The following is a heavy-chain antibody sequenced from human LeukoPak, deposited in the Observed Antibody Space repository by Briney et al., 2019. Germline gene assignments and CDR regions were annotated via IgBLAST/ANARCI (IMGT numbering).Heavy chain of an antibody. J-gene: IGHJ1*01. Sequence: GGSLRLSCAASGFTFSSYAMSWVRQAPGKGLEWVSAISASGGSTYYADSVKGRFTISRDDSKSTLYLQMNSLRAEDTAVYYCAKDRSSGWYDKHFQHWGQGTLVTVSS. D-gene: IGHD6-19*01. V-gene: IGHV3-23*01. CDR2: ISASGGST. CDR3: AKDRSSGWYDKHFQH. CDR1: GFTFSSYA.